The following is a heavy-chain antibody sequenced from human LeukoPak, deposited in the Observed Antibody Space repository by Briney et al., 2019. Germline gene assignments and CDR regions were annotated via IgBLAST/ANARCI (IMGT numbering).Heavy chain of an antibody. CDR3: ARGGRVFWSGYFYYFDY. V-gene: IGHV1-2*06. CDR2: INPNSGGT. D-gene: IGHD3-3*01. CDR1: GYTFTGYY. Sequence: ASVKVSCKASGYTFTGYYMHWVRQAPGQGLEWMGRINPNSGGTNYEQKFQGRVTMTRDTSISTAYMELSRLRSDDTAVYYCARGGRVFWSGYFYYFDYWGQGTLVTVSS. J-gene: IGHJ4*02.